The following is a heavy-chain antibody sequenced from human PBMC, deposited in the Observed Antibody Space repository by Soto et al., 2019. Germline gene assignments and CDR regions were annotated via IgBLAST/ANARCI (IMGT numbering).Heavy chain of an antibody. Sequence: EVQLVESGGGLVQPGGSLRLSCAASGFTFSDYYMDWVRQLPGKGLEWVGRTRNKANSYTTEYAPAVKGRFTISRHDSEGSTYLQMNSLKSENTAVDYCARDTGGSYDFWGQGALVTVSS. CDR3: ARDTGGSYDF. V-gene: IGHV3-72*01. J-gene: IGHJ4*02. CDR2: TRNKANSYTT. CDR1: GFTFSDYY. D-gene: IGHD1-26*01.